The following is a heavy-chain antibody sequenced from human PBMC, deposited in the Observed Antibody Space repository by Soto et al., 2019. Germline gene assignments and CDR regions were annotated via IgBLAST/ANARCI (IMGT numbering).Heavy chain of an antibody. V-gene: IGHV3-53*04. CDR3: ARVYSAGELVGTFDY. D-gene: IGHD1-26*01. CDR1: GFTVSSNY. Sequence: GGSLRLSCAASGFTVSSNYMSWVRQAPGKGLEWVSVIYSGGSTYYADSVKGRFTISRHNSKNTLYLQMNSLRAEDTAVYYCARVYSAGELVGTFDYWGQGTLVTVSS. CDR2: IYSGGST. J-gene: IGHJ4*02.